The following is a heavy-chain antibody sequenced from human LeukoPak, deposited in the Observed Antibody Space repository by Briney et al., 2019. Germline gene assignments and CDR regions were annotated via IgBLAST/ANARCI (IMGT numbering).Heavy chain of an antibody. Sequence: SETLSLTCTVSGVSVSYATYQWTWIRQSAGKGLEWIGLISKSGTTNYNPSHKSRVTISIDTTKNQFSLKLTSVTAADTAVYYCARLLGPLDYVWGSSRSKWGQGTLVTVSS. D-gene: IGHD3-16*02. CDR2: ISKSGTT. J-gene: IGHJ4*02. V-gene: IGHV4-61*02. CDR1: GVSVSYATYQ. CDR3: ARLLGPLDYVWGSSRSK.